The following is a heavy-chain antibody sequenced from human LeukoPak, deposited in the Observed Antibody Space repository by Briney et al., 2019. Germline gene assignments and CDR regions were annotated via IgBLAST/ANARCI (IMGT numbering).Heavy chain of an antibody. J-gene: IGHJ2*01. CDR1: GFNFSSYG. CDR2: IWYDGSIK. D-gene: IGHD3-10*01. Sequence: PGGSLRLSCAASGFNFSSYGIHWVRRAPGKGLEWVAVIWYDGSIKYYAESVKDRFTISSDNSKNTLDLQMNILRAEGTAVYYCAIDSYYGSGSPSPFDLWGRGTLVTPSS. CDR3: AIDSYYGSGSPSPFDL. V-gene: IGHV3-33*01.